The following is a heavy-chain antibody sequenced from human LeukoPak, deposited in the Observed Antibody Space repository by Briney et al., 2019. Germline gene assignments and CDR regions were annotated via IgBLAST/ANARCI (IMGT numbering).Heavy chain of an antibody. J-gene: IGHJ3*02. CDR1: GFIFDNYG. CDR2: FNWNGGST. CDR3: ASGRTASSYSVSHTDAFDI. D-gene: IGHD1-26*01. Sequence: PGGSLRLSCAASGFIFDNYGMSWVRQAPGKGLEWVPGFNWNGGSTGYADSVRGRFTISRDNAKNSLHLQMNSLRAEDTALYYCASGRTASSYSVSHTDAFDIWGQGTMVTVSS. V-gene: IGHV3-20*04.